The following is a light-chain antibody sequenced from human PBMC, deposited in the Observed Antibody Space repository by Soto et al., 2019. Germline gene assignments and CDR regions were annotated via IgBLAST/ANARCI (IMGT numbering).Light chain of an antibody. CDR2: GAS. J-gene: IGKJ2*01. CDR3: QHYGSSPYT. CDR1: QSVSSSY. Sequence: EIVLTQSPGTLSLSPGERGTLSCRASQSVSSSYLAWYQQKPGQAPRLLIYGASSRATGIPDRFSGSGSGTDLTLTISRPEPEDFAVYYCQHYGSSPYTFGQGTKLEI. V-gene: IGKV3-20*01.